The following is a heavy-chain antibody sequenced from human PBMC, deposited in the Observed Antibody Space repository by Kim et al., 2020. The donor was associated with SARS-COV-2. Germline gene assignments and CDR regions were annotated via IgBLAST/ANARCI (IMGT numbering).Heavy chain of an antibody. CDR2: IYGSGGT. CDR3: ARISPVDFGDYL. Sequence: SETLSLTCTVSGGSVTSGSYYWTWLRQPPGKGVEWIGYIYGSGGTNYSPSLGSRVTISFDTSRNQFSLRLTSVTAADTAEYFCARISPVDFGDYLWGQGILVTVSS. CDR1: GGSVTSGSYY. V-gene: IGHV4-61*01. J-gene: IGHJ5*02. D-gene: IGHD2-21*02.